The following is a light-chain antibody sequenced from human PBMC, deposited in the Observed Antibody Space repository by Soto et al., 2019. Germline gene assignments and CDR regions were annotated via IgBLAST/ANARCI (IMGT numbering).Light chain of an antibody. J-gene: IGKJ1*01. V-gene: IGKV1-27*01. CDR1: QDISDH. Sequence: DFQMTQSPSSLSASVGDRVTITCRASQDISDHLAWYQHKPGKVPKLLIYEASTLQSGVPARFSGGGFGTDFTLTISSLQPEDVATYYCQKYSTTPRTFGQGTKVELK. CDR3: QKYSTTPRT. CDR2: EAS.